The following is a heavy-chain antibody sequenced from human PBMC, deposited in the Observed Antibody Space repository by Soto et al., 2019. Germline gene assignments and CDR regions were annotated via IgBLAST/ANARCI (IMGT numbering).Heavy chain of an antibody. CDR1: GFPFSSYA. D-gene: IGHD3-16*01. J-gene: IGHJ3*02. V-gene: IGHV3-23*01. CDR3: AKGGYYSLFDI. CDR2: ISGSGGRT. Sequence: GGSLRLSCVASGFPFSSYAMSWVRQTPGKGLEWVSGISGSGGRTYYAESVKGRFTISRDNSNNTLSLQMHNLRVEDTAVYFCAKGGYYSLFDIWGQGTVVTVSS.